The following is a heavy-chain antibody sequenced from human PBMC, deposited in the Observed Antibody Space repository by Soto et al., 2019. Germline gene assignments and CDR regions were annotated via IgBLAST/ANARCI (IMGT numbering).Heavy chain of an antibody. J-gene: IGHJ4*02. Sequence: QVQLVQSGPEVKNPGASVRVSCVASGYAFTSYGVNWVRQAPGQGLEWMGWIAPHSGRTTYLPKFQGRVTMTADVSTNTAYIDLRSHKSDDTGIYFCARAATGSYHSAYWGQGTVVTVSS. CDR2: IAPHSGRT. D-gene: IGHD3-10*01. V-gene: IGHV1-18*04. CDR3: ARAATGSYHSAY. CDR1: GYAFTSYG.